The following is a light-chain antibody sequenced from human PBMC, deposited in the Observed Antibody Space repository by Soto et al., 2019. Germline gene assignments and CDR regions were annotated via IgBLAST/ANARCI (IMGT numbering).Light chain of an antibody. CDR3: QRYGGSPLYT. CDR1: QSVSSSY. Sequence: IVLTQSPGTLSLSPGERATLSCRASQSVSSSYLGRYQQKPGQAPRLLIYGASSRATGIPDRFSGSGSGTDFTLTISRLEPEDFAVYYCQRYGGSPLYTFGQGTKLEIK. V-gene: IGKV3-20*01. CDR2: GAS. J-gene: IGKJ2*01.